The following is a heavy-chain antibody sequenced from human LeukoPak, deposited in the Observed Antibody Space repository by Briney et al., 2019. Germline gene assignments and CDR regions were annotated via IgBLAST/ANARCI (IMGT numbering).Heavy chain of an antibody. CDR1: GYPFTNYD. CDR2: MNPNSGNT. J-gene: IGHJ4*02. CDR3: ARGYKPAYSTGWSIFDY. Sequence: ASVKVSCKASGYPFTNYDINWVRQATGQGLEWMGWMNPNSGNTGYAQKFQGRVTMTRNTSVATAYLELSSLRSEDTAVYYCARGYKPAYSTGWSIFDYWGQGTLVTVSS. V-gene: IGHV1-8*01. D-gene: IGHD6-19*01.